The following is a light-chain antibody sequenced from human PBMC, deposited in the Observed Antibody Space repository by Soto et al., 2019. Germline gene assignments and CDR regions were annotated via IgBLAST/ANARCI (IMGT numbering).Light chain of an antibody. Sequence: DIQMTQSPSTLSASVGDIITITCRASQNVNNWLAWYQQKPGKAPKLLIRKASNLENGVPSRFSGSGSGTEFTLTINSLQPDDFATYYCQQYNTYSWTFGQGTKVEIK. CDR3: QQYNTYSWT. V-gene: IGKV1-5*03. CDR2: KAS. CDR1: QNVNNW. J-gene: IGKJ1*01.